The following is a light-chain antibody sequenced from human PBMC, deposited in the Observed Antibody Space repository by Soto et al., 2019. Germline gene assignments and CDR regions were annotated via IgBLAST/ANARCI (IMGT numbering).Light chain of an antibody. CDR2: DAS. CDR3: QQSYSNPWT. Sequence: DFQMTQSPSTLAASLGDRVTITCRASQNIRSPLAWFQQKPGKAPKLLIYDASSLESGVPSRFSGSGSGTDFTLTISSLPPEDFETYYCQQSYSNPWTFGQGTKVDIK. V-gene: IGKV1-39*01. CDR1: QNIRSP. J-gene: IGKJ1*01.